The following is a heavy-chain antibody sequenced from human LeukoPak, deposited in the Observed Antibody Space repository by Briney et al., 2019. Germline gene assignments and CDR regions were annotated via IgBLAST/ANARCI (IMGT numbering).Heavy chain of an antibody. D-gene: IGHD1-1*01. CDR3: ARVPTHYYGMDV. V-gene: IGHV4-34*01. Sequence: SETLSLTCGVYGGSFSGYYWSWIRQPPGKGLEWIGEINHSGITNYNPSLKSRVTMSVDTSKNQFSLKLSSVTAADTAVYYCARVPTHYYGMDVWGQGTTVTVSS. CDR1: GGSFSGYY. CDR2: INHSGIT. J-gene: IGHJ6*02.